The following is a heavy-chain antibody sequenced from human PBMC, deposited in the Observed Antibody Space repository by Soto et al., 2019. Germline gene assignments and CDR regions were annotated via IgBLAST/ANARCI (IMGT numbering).Heavy chain of an antibody. D-gene: IGHD4-17*01. CDR3: ARGQDYGDYAFDY. CDR1: GDSVSSNSAA. CDR2: TYYRSKWYN. Sequence: SQTLSLTCAISGDSVSSNSAAWNWISQSPSRGLEWLGRTYYRSKWYNNYAVSVKSRITVNPDTSKNQFSLQLNSVTPEDTAVYYCARGQDYGDYAFDYWGRGTLVTVSS. J-gene: IGHJ4*02. V-gene: IGHV6-1*01.